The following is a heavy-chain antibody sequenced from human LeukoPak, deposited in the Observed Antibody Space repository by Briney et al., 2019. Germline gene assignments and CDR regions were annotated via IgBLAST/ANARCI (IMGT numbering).Heavy chain of an antibody. D-gene: IGHD3-22*01. CDR1: GGSISNNY. CDR2: IYYSGST. Sequence: SETLSLTCTVSGGSISNNYWNWIRQPPGKGLEWIGYIYYSGSTNYNPSLKSRVLISVDTSRNQFSLKLTSVTAADTAVYYCARGGSAYSLDYWGQGTLVTVSS. J-gene: IGHJ4*02. V-gene: IGHV4-59*08. CDR3: ARGGSAYSLDY.